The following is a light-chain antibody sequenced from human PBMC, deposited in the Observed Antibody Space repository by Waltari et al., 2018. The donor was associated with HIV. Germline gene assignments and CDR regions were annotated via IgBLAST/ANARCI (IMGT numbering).Light chain of an antibody. CDR1: ESLGNN. CDR3: HQYKDWPVT. Sequence: EIVMTQFPATLSVSPGERVIFSCRASESLGNNLAWYQHKPGQAHRLLIYGVSIRTAGTPARFSGGGSGTDFTLTVTIVQSEDFAVYYCHQYKDWPVTFGQGTRLDIK. CDR2: GVS. J-gene: IGKJ5*01. V-gene: IGKV3D-15*03.